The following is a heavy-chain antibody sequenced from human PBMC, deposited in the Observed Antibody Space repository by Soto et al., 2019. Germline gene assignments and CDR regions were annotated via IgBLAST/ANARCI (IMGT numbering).Heavy chain of an antibody. D-gene: IGHD6-19*01. V-gene: IGHV1-18*01. CDR3: ARDRGVAPPVAGNTHYYYYMDV. CDR2: ISAYNGNT. Sequence: QDQLVQSGVEVKKPGASVKVSCKASGYSFTNYGITWVRQAPGQGFEWMGWISAYNGNTNYAQKFQGRVTMTTDASTITAYLELRRLRSDDTAVYYCARDRGVAPPVAGNTHYYYYMDVWGKGTTVTVSS. J-gene: IGHJ6*03. CDR1: GYSFTNYG.